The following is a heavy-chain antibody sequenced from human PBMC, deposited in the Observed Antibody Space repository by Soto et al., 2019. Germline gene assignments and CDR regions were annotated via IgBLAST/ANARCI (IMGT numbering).Heavy chain of an antibody. D-gene: IGHD1-7*01. Sequence: QVQLVQSGAEVKKPGSSVKVSCKASGGTFSSYAISWVRQAPGQGLEWMGGIIPISGTANYAQQFQGRVTITADESTNTAYMELSSLRSEDTAVYYCARDRTGTGYYYGMDVWGQGTTVTVSS. CDR3: ARDRTGTGYYYGMDV. V-gene: IGHV1-69*01. CDR1: GGTFSSYA. J-gene: IGHJ6*02. CDR2: IIPISGTA.